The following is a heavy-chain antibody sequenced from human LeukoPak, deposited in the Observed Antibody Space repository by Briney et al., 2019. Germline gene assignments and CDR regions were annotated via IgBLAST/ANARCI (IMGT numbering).Heavy chain of an antibody. CDR1: GGTFSSYA. Sequence: ASVKVSCKASGGTFSSYAISWVRQAPGQGLEWMGGIIPIFGTANYAQKFQGRVTITTDESTSTAYMELSSLRSEDTAVYYCARDRRYYDSSANGIWGQGTMVTVSS. CDR2: IIPIFGTA. J-gene: IGHJ3*02. CDR3: ARDRRYYDSSANGI. D-gene: IGHD3-22*01. V-gene: IGHV1-69*05.